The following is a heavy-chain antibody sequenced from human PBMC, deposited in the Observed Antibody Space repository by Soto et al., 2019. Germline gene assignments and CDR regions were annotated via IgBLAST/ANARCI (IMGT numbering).Heavy chain of an antibody. CDR3: AISSIAARPVQIDY. CDR1: GGTFSIYS. D-gene: IGHD6-6*01. CDR2: IIPIFGTA. Sequence: SVKVSCKASGGTFSIYSISWVRQAPGQGLEWMGGIIPIFGTANYAQKFQGRVTITADESTSTAYMELSSLRSEDTAAYYCAISSIAARPVQIDYWGQGTLVTVSS. J-gene: IGHJ4*02. V-gene: IGHV1-69*13.